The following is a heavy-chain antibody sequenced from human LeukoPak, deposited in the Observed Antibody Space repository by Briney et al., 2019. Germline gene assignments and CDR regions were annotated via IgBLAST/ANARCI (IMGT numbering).Heavy chain of an antibody. CDR3: ARDAGWRPLDY. V-gene: IGHV3-7*01. CDR2: IGGDGRRK. Sequence: ETLSLTCTVSGGSISSYYWSWIRQPPGKGLEWLANIGGDGRRKFYEDSVEGRFTISRDNAESSLYLQMNNLRVEDTAVYYCARDAGWRPLDYWGRGTQVTVSS. CDR1: GGSISSYY. D-gene: IGHD2-15*01. J-gene: IGHJ4*02.